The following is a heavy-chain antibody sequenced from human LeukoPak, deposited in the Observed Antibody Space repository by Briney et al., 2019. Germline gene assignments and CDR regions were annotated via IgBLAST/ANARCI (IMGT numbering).Heavy chain of an antibody. J-gene: IGHJ4*02. CDR2: ISGSGGST. Sequence: GGSLRLSCAASGFTFSSYAMSWVRQAPGKGLEWVSAISGSGGSTYYADSVKGRFTISRDNSKNTLYLQMNSLRAEDTAAYYCAKALHYYGSGSYGDYWGQGTLVTVSS. CDR1: GFTFSSYA. CDR3: AKALHYYGSGSYGDY. V-gene: IGHV3-23*01. D-gene: IGHD3-10*01.